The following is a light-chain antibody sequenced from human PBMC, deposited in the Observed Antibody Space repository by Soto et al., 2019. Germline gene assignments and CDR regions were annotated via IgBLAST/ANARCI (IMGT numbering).Light chain of an antibody. CDR1: QSVSSSN. CDR2: GAS. V-gene: IGKV3-20*01. J-gene: IGKJ1*01. Sequence: ESVLPPSPGTMSFSPGDRSPLYCISSQSVSSSNLAWYQQKRGQSPRLLIYGASSRATGIPDRFSGSGSGPDFTLTISRLEPEDFAVYFCQNYGSSPWTFGKGTKVDIK. CDR3: QNYGSSPWT.